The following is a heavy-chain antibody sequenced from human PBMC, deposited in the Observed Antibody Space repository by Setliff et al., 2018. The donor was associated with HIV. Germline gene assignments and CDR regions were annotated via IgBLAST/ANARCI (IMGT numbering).Heavy chain of an antibody. CDR1: GDSISSIDYY. CDR2: IYYSGST. J-gene: IGHJ4*02. V-gene: IGHV4-39*01. Sequence: LTCTVSGDSISSIDYYWGWIRQPPGEGLEWIGSIYYSGSTNYNPPLKSRVTISVDTSKNQFSLKLSSVTAADTAVYYCARRRYSSSGKYFDYWGVILDYWGQGTLVTVSS. D-gene: IGHD6-13*01. CDR3: ARRRYSSSGKYFDYWGVILDY.